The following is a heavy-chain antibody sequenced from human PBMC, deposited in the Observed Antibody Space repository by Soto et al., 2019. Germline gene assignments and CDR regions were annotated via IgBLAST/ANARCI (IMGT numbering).Heavy chain of an antibody. J-gene: IGHJ6*02. D-gene: IGHD2-21*01. CDR2: IYYSGAT. CDR1: GGSISSGGYY. CDR3: AASCVGCGGFNYYGMDV. V-gene: IGHV4-31*03. Sequence: QVQLQESGPGLVKPSQTLSLTCTVSGGSISSGGYYWNWIRQHPGKGLEWIRYIYYSGATYYNPSLKSRVTRSVDTYKNQFSLRLSSVTAADTAVYYCAASCVGCGGFNYYGMDVWGQGTTVTVSS.